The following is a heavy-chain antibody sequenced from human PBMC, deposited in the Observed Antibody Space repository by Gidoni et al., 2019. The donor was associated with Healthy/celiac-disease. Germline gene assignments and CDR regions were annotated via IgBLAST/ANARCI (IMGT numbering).Heavy chain of an antibody. D-gene: IGHD6-19*01. Sequence: QLQLQESGPGLVKPSETLSLTCTVSGGSISSSSYYWGWIRQPPGKGLEWIGSIYYSGSTYYNPSLKSRVTISVDTSKNQFSLKLSSVTAADTAVYYCARNLGYSSGWYPLRFDPWGQGTLVTVSS. CDR1: GGSISSSSYY. CDR3: ARNLGYSSGWYPLRFDP. J-gene: IGHJ5*02. V-gene: IGHV4-39*01. CDR2: IYYSGST.